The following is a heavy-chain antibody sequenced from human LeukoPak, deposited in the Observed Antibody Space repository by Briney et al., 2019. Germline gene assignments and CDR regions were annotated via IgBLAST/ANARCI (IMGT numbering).Heavy chain of an antibody. Sequence: PSETLSLTCAVSGGSISSSNWWSWVRQPPGKGLEWIGEIYHTGSTNYKPSLKSRVTILVDKSKNHFSLKVSSVTAADTAVYYCARHGTTGTNLNWFDPWGQGTLVTVSS. D-gene: IGHD1-1*01. V-gene: IGHV4-4*02. CDR3: ARHGTTGTNLNWFDP. J-gene: IGHJ5*02. CDR2: IYHTGST. CDR1: GGSISSSNW.